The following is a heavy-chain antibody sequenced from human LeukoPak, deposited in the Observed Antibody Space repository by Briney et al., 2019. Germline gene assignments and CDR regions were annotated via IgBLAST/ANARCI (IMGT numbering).Heavy chain of an antibody. CDR2: ISSSSYI. V-gene: IGHV3-21*01. J-gene: IGHJ3*02. D-gene: IGHD3-10*01. Sequence: GGSLRLSCAASGFTFSSYSMSWVRQAPGKGLEWVSSISSSSYIYYADSVKGRFTISRDNAKNSLYLQMNSLRAEDTAVYYCAGAEPLAVHDAFDIWGQGTKVTGFS. CDR3: AGAEPLAVHDAFDI. CDR1: GFTFSSYS.